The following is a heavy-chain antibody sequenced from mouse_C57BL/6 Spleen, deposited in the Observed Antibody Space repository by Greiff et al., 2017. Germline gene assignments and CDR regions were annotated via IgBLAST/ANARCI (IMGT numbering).Heavy chain of an antibody. D-gene: IGHD2-5*01. J-gene: IGHJ2*01. V-gene: IGHV1-82*01. Sequence: VQLQQSGPELVKPGASVKISCKASGYAFSSSWMNWVKQRPGKGLEWIGRIYPGDGDTNYNGKFKGKATLTADKSSSTAYMQLSSLTSEDSAVYFCATKAYYSNLFDYWGQGTTRTVSS. CDR2: IYPGDGDT. CDR1: GYAFSSSW. CDR3: ATKAYYSNLFDY.